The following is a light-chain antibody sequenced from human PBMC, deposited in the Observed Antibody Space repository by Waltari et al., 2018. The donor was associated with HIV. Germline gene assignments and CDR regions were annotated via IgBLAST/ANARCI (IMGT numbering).Light chain of an antibody. CDR2: DGT. CDR1: DVETYDL. J-gene: IGLJ3*02. Sequence: QSALTQPASVSRSPGPSITVSYTGDVETYDLFSWYQVHPGRAPTLIIHDGTKPPSGGSYRFCAAKSGKSACLTISGLEAEDESLDYCCTLPGRSSTWVFGGGTQVTVL. V-gene: IGLV2-23*01. CDR3: CTLPGRSSTWV.